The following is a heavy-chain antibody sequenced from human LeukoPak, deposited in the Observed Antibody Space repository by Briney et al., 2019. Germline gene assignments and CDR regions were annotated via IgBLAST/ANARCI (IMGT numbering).Heavy chain of an antibody. J-gene: IGHJ4*01. Sequence: GGSLRLSCAASGFTFNEHAMHWVRQAPGKGLEWVSSVGSADKTFYTDSVKGRFSISRDDSKNTLSLQMNSLRLGDTAIYYCTRGHSSGWYYFDYWGHGTLVTVSS. CDR3: TRGHSSGWYYFDY. D-gene: IGHD6-19*01. CDR1: GFTFNEHA. V-gene: IGHV3-23*01. CDR2: VGSADKT.